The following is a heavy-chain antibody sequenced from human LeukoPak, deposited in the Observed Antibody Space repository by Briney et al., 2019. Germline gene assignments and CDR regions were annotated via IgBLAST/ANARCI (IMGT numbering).Heavy chain of an antibody. CDR1: GGSISTFY. Sequence: SETLSLTCTVSGGSISTFYWTWIRQPAGKGLEWIGRINNSGSTNYNPSLRSRVSMSVDRSKNQFSVTLSSVTAADTAVYFCAREGGDPRWIDPWGQGTLVTVSS. CDR3: AREGGDPRWIDP. D-gene: IGHD6-25*01. V-gene: IGHV4-4*07. CDR2: INNSGST. J-gene: IGHJ5*02.